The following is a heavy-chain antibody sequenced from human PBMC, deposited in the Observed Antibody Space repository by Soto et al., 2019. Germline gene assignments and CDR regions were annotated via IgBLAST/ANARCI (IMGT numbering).Heavy chain of an antibody. V-gene: IGHV4-4*02. J-gene: IGHJ6*02. CDR1: GESISSSNW. CDR3: ARIYSGTYRLDV. Sequence: SETLSLTCAVSGESISSSNWWSWVRQPPGKGLEWIGEIYHSGNTRYSPSFQGQVIISADKSISTAYLQWSSLKASDTAMYYCARIYSGTYRLDVWGQGTTVTVSS. CDR2: IYHSGNT. D-gene: IGHD1-26*01.